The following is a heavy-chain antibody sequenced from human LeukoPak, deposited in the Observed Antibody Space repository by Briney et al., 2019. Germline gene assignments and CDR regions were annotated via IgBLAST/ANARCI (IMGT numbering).Heavy chain of an antibody. CDR1: GGTFSSYA. J-gene: IGHJ1*01. CDR2: IIPIFGTA. D-gene: IGHD2-21*01. CDR3: ARPDCGGDCRLIQY. V-gene: IGHV1-69*05. Sequence: SVKVSCKASGGTFSSYAISWVRQAPGQGLEWMGGIIPIFGTANYAQKFQGRVTITTDESTSTAYMELSRLRSDDTAVYYCARPDCGGDCRLIQYWGQGTLVTVSS.